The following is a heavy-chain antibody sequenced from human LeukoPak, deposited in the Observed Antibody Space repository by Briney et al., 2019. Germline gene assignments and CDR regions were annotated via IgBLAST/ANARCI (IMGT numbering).Heavy chain of an antibody. D-gene: IGHD6-6*01. CDR3: AKDSSSSVGYYYYYYYMDV. Sequence: GGSLRLSCAASGFTFSSYWMHWVRQAPGKGLEWVSAISGSGGSTYYADSVKGRFTISRDNSKNTLYLQMNSLRAEDTAVYYCAKDSSSSVGYYYYYYYMDVWGKGTTVTVSS. CDR2: ISGSGGST. J-gene: IGHJ6*03. V-gene: IGHV3-23*01. CDR1: GFTFSSYW.